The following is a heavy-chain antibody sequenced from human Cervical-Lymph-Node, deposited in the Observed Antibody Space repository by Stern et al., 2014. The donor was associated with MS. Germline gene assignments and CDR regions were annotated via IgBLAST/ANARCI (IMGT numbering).Heavy chain of an antibody. V-gene: IGHV1-69*06. CDR1: GG. J-gene: IGHJ5*02. CDR2: IIPFVGTGTV. CDR3: ARGAGDNWFDP. D-gene: IGHD3-10*01. Sequence: VQLVESGADVKKPGSSVRVSCKASGGISWLRQAPGQGLEWMGGIIPFVGTGTVNYAQNFQGRLTIIADTSTNTTYMELSSMRFDDRAVYYCARGAGDNWFDPWGQGTLVSVSS.